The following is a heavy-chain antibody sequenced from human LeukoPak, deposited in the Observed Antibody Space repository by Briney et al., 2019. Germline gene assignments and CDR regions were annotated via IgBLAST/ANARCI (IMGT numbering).Heavy chain of an antibody. V-gene: IGHV3-23*01. CDR3: ARRIWFGELSYFDY. CDR1: GFTFSSYA. Sequence: GGSLRLSCAASGFTFSSYAMSWVRQAPGKGLEWVSAISGSGGSTYYADSVKGRFTISRDNSKNTLYLQMNSLRAEDTAVYYCARRIWFGELSYFDYWGQGTLVTVSS. D-gene: IGHD3-10*01. CDR2: ISGSGGST. J-gene: IGHJ4*02.